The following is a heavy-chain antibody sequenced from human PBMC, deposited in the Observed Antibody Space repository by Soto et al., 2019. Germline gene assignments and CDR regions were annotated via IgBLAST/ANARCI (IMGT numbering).Heavy chain of an antibody. D-gene: IGHD2-2*01. Sequence: ASVKVSCKASGYSFTMFGISWVRQAPGQGLEWMGWISSYNGNTNYVQNLQGRVTMTTDTSTTTATLELRNLKSDDTAVYYCARDHFLVHSTSSFDYWGQGTLVTVSS. J-gene: IGHJ4*02. CDR1: GYSFTMFG. CDR3: ARDHFLVHSTSSFDY. V-gene: IGHV1-18*01. CDR2: ISSYNGNT.